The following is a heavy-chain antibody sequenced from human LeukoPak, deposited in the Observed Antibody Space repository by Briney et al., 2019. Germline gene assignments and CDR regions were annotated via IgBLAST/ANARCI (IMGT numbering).Heavy chain of an antibody. CDR1: GFTFSDYY. J-gene: IGHJ3*02. Sequence: GGCLRLSCAAAGFTFSDYYMSWIRQAPGKGLEWVSYISSSGSYTNYADSVKGRFTISRDNAKNSLYLQMNSLRAEDTAVYYCARSSGPGFDIWGQGTMVTVSS. V-gene: IGHV3-11*06. CDR3: ARSSGPGFDI. CDR2: ISSSGSYT.